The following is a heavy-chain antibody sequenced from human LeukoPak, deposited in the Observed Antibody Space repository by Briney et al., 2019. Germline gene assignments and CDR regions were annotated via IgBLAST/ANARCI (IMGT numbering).Heavy chain of an antibody. J-gene: IGHJ4*02. CDR1: GYTFTSYA. CDR2: INTNTGNP. V-gene: IGHV7-4-1*02. Sequence: ASVKVSCKASGYTFTSYAMNWVRQAPGQGLEWMGWINTNTGNPTYAQGFTGRFVFSLDTSVSTAYLQISSLKAEDTAVYYCAIGTFMVRGVKPGRLGWFDYWGQGTLVTVSS. CDR3: AIGTFMVRGVKPGRLGWFDY. D-gene: IGHD3-10*01.